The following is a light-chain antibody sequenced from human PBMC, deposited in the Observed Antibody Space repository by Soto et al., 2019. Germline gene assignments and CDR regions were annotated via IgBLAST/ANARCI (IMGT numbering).Light chain of an antibody. J-gene: IGKJ1*01. CDR1: QTVNSDY. CDR3: QQRSNWPKT. V-gene: IGKV3D-20*02. Sequence: EIVLTQSPGALSLSPGETATLSCRASQTVNSDYLAWFQQRPGQAPRLLIFATSRRATDIPDRFSGSGSGTDFTLAIRRLEPEDFAVYYCQQRSNWPKTFGQGTNVDIK. CDR2: ATS.